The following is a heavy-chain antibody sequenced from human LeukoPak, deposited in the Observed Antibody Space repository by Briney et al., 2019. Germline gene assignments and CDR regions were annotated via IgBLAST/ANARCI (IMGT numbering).Heavy chain of an antibody. CDR2: ISSSSSTI. D-gene: IGHD5-12*01. CDR1: GFTFSSYS. CDR3: ARRSSGSYPFDAFDI. J-gene: IGHJ3*02. V-gene: IGHV3-48*01. Sequence: PGGSLRLSCAASGFTFSSYSMNWVRQAPGKGLEWVSYISSSSSTIYYADSVKGRFTISRDNAKNSLYLQMNSLRAEDTAVYYCARRSSGSYPFDAFDIWGQGTMVTVSS.